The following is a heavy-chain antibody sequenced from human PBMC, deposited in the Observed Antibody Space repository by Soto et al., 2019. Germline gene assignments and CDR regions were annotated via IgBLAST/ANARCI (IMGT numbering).Heavy chain of an antibody. CDR2: ISAYNGNT. V-gene: IGHV1-18*01. CDR3: ARDHEPYYYDSSGSKG. Sequence: ASVKVSCKASGYTFTSYGISWVRQAPGQGLEWMGWISAYNGNTNYAQKLQGRVTMTTDTSTSTAYMELRSLRSDDTAVYYCARDHEPYYYDSSGSKGWGQGTLVTVSS. CDR1: GYTFTSYG. D-gene: IGHD3-22*01. J-gene: IGHJ4*02.